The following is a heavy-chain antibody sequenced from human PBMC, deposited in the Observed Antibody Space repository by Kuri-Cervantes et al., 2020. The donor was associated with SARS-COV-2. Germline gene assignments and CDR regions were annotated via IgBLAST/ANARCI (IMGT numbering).Heavy chain of an antibody. CDR2: IEYDGSNK. CDR3: AKDSAEVGGQTLMNWFDP. CDR1: GFSFSAYG. Sequence: GESLKISCAASGFSFSAYGMYWVRQAPGKGLEWVAFIEYDGSNKYYADSVKGRFTISRDNSKNTLYLQMNSLRAEDTAVYYCAKDSAEVGGQTLMNWFDPWGQGTLVTVSS. J-gene: IGHJ5*02. V-gene: IGHV3-30*02. D-gene: IGHD3-16*01.